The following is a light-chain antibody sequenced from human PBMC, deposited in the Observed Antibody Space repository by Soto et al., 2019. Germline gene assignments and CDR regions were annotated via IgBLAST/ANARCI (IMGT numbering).Light chain of an antibody. CDR3: TSYAGSDIL. CDR2: NVS. CDR1: SSDVGGYQY. Sequence: QSVLTQPRSVSGSPGQSVTISCTGSSSDVGGYQYVSWFQQYPGKAPKLIIYNVSQRPSGVPDRFSGSKSGNTASLTISGLRIDDEADYYCTSYAGSDILFGEGTKVTVL. V-gene: IGLV2-11*01. J-gene: IGLJ2*01.